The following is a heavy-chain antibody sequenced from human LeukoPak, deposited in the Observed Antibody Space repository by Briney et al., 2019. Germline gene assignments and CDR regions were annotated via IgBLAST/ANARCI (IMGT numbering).Heavy chain of an antibody. CDR3: AIGGRITIFGVATPSFDY. Sequence: SGTLSLTCAVSGGSISSSNWWSWVRPPPGKGLEWIGEIYHSGSTNYNPSLKSRVTISVDKSKNQFSLKLSSVTAADTAVYYCAIGGRITIFGVATPSFDYWGQGTLVTVSS. J-gene: IGHJ4*02. CDR1: GGSISSSNW. V-gene: IGHV4-4*02. CDR2: IYHSGST. D-gene: IGHD3-3*01.